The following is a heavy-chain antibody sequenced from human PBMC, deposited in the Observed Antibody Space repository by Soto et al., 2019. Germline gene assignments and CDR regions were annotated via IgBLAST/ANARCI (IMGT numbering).Heavy chain of an antibody. Sequence: GGSLRLSCAASGLTFSTSWMSWVRQAPGKGLEWVSIIYAGGMTYYADSVRGRFTISRDISKNMVYLQMNSLRAEDTAVYYCVSRDRSVRAFDIWGQGTMVTVSS. V-gene: IGHV3-53*01. CDR2: IYAGGMT. J-gene: IGHJ3*02. D-gene: IGHD3-22*01. CDR3: VSRDRSVRAFDI. CDR1: GLTFSTSW.